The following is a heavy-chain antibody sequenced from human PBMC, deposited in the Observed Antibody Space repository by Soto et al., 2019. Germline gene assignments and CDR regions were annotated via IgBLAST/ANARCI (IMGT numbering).Heavy chain of an antibody. J-gene: IGHJ5*01. CDR1: GFTFNRYW. Sequence: GGSLRLSCAASGFTFNRYWMNWVRQAPGKGLEWVANIKPDGSDESYVDSVKGRFTISRDNAKNSLYLQMNSLRAEDTAAYYCVRDDTAYSGFDSWGQGTLVTVSS. D-gene: IGHD5-18*01. V-gene: IGHV3-7*01. CDR2: IKPDGSDE. CDR3: VRDDTAYSGFDS.